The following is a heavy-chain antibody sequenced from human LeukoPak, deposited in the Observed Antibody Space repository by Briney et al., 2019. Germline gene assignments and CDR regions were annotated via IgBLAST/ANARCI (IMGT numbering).Heavy chain of an antibody. Sequence: ASVKVSCKASGYTFTSYGISWVRQAPGQGLEWMGWISAYNGNTNYAQKLQGRVTITRDTSASTAYMELSSLRSEDTAVYYCAREASGSYFGMDVWGQGTTVTVSS. CDR3: AREASGSYFGMDV. V-gene: IGHV1-18*01. J-gene: IGHJ6*02. D-gene: IGHD1-26*01. CDR1: GYTFTSYG. CDR2: ISAYNGNT.